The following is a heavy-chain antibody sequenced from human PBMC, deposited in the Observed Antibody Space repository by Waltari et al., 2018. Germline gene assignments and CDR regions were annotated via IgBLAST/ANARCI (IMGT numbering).Heavy chain of an antibody. Sequence: QLQLQESGPGLVKPSETLSLTCTVSGGSLRSASYSWVWIRQPPGKGLEWIGIISYSGSTYHNPSLKSRVTISVDTSKNQFSLKLSSVTAADTAVYYCARLSYHIVTGYGWFDPWGLGTLVTVSS. CDR3: ARLSYHIVTGYGWFDP. D-gene: IGHD3-9*01. V-gene: IGHV4-39*01. CDR2: ISYSGST. CDR1: GGSLRSASYS. J-gene: IGHJ5*02.